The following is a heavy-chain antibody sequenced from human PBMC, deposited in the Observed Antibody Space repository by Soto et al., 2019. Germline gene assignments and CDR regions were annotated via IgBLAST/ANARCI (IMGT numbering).Heavy chain of an antibody. CDR2: ISAYNGNT. CDR3: ASTYYYGSGRPHAGFDP. CDR1: GYTFTSYG. J-gene: IGHJ5*02. D-gene: IGHD3-10*01. Sequence: QVQLVQSGAEVKKPGASVKVSCKASGYTFTSYGISWVRQAPGQGLEWMGWISAYNGNTNYAQKLQGRVTRTTDTSTSTAYMELRSLRSDDTAVYYCASTYYYGSGRPHAGFDPWGQGTLVTVSS. V-gene: IGHV1-18*01.